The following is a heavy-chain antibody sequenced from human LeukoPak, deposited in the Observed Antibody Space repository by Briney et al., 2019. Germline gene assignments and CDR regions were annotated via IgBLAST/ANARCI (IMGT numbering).Heavy chain of an antibody. D-gene: IGHD3-16*01. CDR3: ASPQNQWHLRLEIAFDS. Sequence: ASVKVSCKASGSTFTGFYLHWVRQAPGQGLEWMGWINGNSGATNYAPKFQGRVTMTRDTFMSTAYIEVRSLRSDDTALYYCASPQNQWHLRLEIAFDSWGQGTMVIVSS. CDR1: GSTFTGFY. V-gene: IGHV1-2*02. J-gene: IGHJ3*01. CDR2: INGNSGAT.